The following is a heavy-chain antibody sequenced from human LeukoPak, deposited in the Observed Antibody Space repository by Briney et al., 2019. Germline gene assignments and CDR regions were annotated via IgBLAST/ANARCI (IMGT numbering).Heavy chain of an antibody. J-gene: IGHJ5*02. CDR3: ARTSSAGWFDP. CDR1: GGSISAYS. V-gene: IGHV4-59*01. D-gene: IGHD6-25*01. Sequence: SETLSLTCTVSGGSISAYSWSWIRQPPGKGLEWIGYIHYSGTTNYYPSLKSRVTIALDTSKNQFSLKLNSVTAADTAVYYCARTSSAGWFDPWGQGTLVTVSP. CDR2: IHYSGTT.